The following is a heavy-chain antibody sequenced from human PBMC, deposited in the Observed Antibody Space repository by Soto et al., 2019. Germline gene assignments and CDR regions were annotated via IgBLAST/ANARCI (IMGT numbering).Heavy chain of an antibody. CDR1: GGTSTIYT. CDR3: ATEKYGAGRVGVYY. D-gene: IGHD1-26*01. J-gene: IGHJ4*02. V-gene: IGHV1-69*08. Sequence: QVPLVQSGAELKKPGSSVKVSCEASGGTSTIYTITWVRQAPGQGLAWMGRIVPMLGITNYARNFQDRLTITADQSKGTVYMELSSLRFEDTALYYCATEKYGAGRVGVYYWGQGTQVTVSS. CDR2: IVPMLGIT.